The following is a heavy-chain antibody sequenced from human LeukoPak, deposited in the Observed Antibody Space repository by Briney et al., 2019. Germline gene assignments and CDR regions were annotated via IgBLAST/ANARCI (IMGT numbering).Heavy chain of an antibody. CDR1: GFTFRSYG. D-gene: IGHD6-19*01. CDR3: ARATSGWYLFDY. CDR2: IWYDGSNK. Sequence: GGSLRLSCAASGFTFRSYGMHWVRQAPGKGLEWVAVIWYDGSNKYYADSVKGRFTISRDNSENTLYLQMNSLRAEDTAVYYGARATSGWYLFDYWGQGTLVTVSS. J-gene: IGHJ4*02. V-gene: IGHV3-33*01.